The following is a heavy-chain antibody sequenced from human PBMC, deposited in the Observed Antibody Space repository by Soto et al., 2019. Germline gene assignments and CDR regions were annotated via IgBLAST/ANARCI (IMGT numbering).Heavy chain of an antibody. CDR1: GGSISRGDYY. Sequence: SETLSLTCTVSGGSISRGDYYWSWIRQPPGKGLEWIGYIYYSGSTYYNPSLKSRVTISVDTSKNQFSLKLSSVTAADTAVYYCARVIGHAYGDSQPKVDYWGQGTLVTVSS. CDR3: ARVIGHAYGDSQPKVDY. V-gene: IGHV4-30-4*01. D-gene: IGHD4-17*01. J-gene: IGHJ4*02. CDR2: IYYSGST.